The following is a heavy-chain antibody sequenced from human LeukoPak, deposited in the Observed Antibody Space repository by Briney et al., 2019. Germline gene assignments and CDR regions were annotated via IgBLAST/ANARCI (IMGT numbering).Heavy chain of an antibody. CDR3: FNYAY. CDR1: GFTFSSYW. V-gene: IGHV3-30*14. Sequence: PGGSLRLSCAASGFTFSSYWMSWVRQAPGKGLEWVAVISYDGSNKYYADSVKGRFTISRDNSKNTVYLQMSSLRVEDTAVYYCFNYAYWGQGTLVTVSS. J-gene: IGHJ4*02. CDR2: ISYDGSNK. D-gene: IGHD3-16*01.